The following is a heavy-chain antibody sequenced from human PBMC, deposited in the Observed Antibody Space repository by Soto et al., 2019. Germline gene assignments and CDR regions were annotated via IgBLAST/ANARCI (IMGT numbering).Heavy chain of an antibody. CDR3: AKNYGNAFDI. J-gene: IGHJ3*02. Sequence: ETLSLTCTVSGGSISISSYYWGWIRQPPGKGLEWIGYIYYSGSTNYNPSLKSRVTISVDTSKNQFSLKLSSVTAADTAVYYCAKNYGNAFDIWGQGTMVTVSS. V-gene: IGHV4-61*05. D-gene: IGHD3-10*01. CDR2: IYYSGST. CDR1: GGSISISSYY.